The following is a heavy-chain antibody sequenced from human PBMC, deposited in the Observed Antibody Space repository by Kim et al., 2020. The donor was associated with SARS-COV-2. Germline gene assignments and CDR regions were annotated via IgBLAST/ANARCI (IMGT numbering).Heavy chain of an antibody. V-gene: IGHV3-23*01. CDR3: AKDKWGAAGNFDY. J-gene: IGHJ4*02. D-gene: IGHD6-13*01. Sequence: ADSVRGRFTTPRANSHNTLYLQLNSLRAEDTAVYYCAKDKWGAAGNFDYWGQGTLVTVSS.